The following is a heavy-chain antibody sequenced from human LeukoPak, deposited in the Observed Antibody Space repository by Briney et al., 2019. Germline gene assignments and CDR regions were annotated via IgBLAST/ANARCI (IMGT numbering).Heavy chain of an antibody. D-gene: IGHD3-22*01. J-gene: IGHJ4*02. CDR2: ISSSSSYI. CDR1: GFTFSSYS. Sequence: PGGSLRLYCAASGFTFSSYSMNWVRQAPGKGLEWVSSISSSSSYIYYADSVKGRFTISRDNAKNSLYLQMNSLRGEDTAVYYCAREGDSSGYYFIDYWGQGTLVTVSS. V-gene: IGHV3-21*01. CDR3: AREGDSSGYYFIDY.